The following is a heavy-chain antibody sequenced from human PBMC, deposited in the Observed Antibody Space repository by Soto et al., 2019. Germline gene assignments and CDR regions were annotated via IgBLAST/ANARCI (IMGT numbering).Heavy chain of an antibody. Sequence: SETLSLTCTVSGGSISSYYWSWIRQPPGKGLELIGYIYYSGSTNYNPSLKSRVTVSVDTSKNQFSLKLSTVTAGDTAVYFCARERRSDYDAFDIWGQGTRVPVS. V-gene: IGHV4-59*01. CDR1: GGSISSYY. J-gene: IGHJ3*02. CDR2: IYYSGST. D-gene: IGHD2-21*01. CDR3: ARERRSDYDAFDI.